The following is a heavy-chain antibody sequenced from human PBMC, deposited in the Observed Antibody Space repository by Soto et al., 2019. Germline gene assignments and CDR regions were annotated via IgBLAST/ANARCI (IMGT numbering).Heavy chain of an antibody. CDR2: ISSGGGTT. Sequence: GGSLRLSCGASGFTFSSYVMTWVRQAPGKGLEWVSTISSGGGTTYYTDSVKGRFTISRDNSKNTLYLQVNSLRAEDTAIYYCAKDSPFRGDSSGYFDHGMDVWGQGTTVTVSS. CDR1: GFTFSSYV. D-gene: IGHD3-22*01. CDR3: AKDSPFRGDSSGYFDHGMDV. J-gene: IGHJ6*02. V-gene: IGHV3-23*01.